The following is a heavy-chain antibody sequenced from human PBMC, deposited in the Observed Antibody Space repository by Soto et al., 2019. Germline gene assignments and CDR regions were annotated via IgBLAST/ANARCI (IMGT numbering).Heavy chain of an antibody. J-gene: IGHJ6*02. Sequence: SVKVSCKASGGTFSSYAISWVRQAPGQGLEWMGGIIPIFGTANYAQKFQGRVTITADKSTSTAYMELSSLRSENTAVYYCARSGANIVFPRWRGVYGMGVWGQGTTVTVSS. CDR3: ARSGANIVFPRWRGVYGMGV. D-gene: IGHD2-15*01. CDR1: GGTFSSYA. CDR2: IIPIFGTA. V-gene: IGHV1-69*06.